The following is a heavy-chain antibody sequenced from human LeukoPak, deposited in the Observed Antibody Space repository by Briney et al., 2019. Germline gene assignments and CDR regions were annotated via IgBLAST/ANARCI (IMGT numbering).Heavy chain of an antibody. CDR2: IYYSGST. CDR3: ARHGEGGNYYYYYMDV. D-gene: IGHD7-27*01. V-gene: IGHV4-59*08. J-gene: IGHJ6*03. Sequence: SETLSLTCTVSGASISSYYWSWVRQPPGKGLEWIAYIYYSGSTNCNPSLKSRVTISLDTSKNQFSLKLSPVTAADTAVYYCARHGEGGNYYYYYMDVWGKGTTVTVSS. CDR1: GASISSYY.